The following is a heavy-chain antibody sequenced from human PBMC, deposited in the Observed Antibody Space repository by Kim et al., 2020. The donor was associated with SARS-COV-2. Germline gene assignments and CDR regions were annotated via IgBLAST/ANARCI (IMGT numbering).Heavy chain of an antibody. CDR2: ISDNGVYT. Sequence: GGSLRLSCAASGFTFSNYAMAWVRQAPGKGHDWVSAISDNGVYTYYADSVKGRFTISRDNSKNTLYLQMNRLRADDTAIYYCARKRTGASQRYFDLWGRGNLVTVSS. J-gene: IGHJ2*01. CDR1: GFTFSNYA. V-gene: IGHV3-23*01. D-gene: IGHD1-26*01. CDR3: ARKRTGASQRYFDL.